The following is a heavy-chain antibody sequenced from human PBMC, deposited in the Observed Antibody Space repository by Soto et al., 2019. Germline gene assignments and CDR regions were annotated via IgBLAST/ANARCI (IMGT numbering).Heavy chain of an antibody. J-gene: IGHJ6*02. D-gene: IGHD3-10*01. CDR3: AVHLGENYYTMDV. Sequence: GGSLRLSCAASGFTFSTFVMTWVRQVPGEGLEWISSITGSGKSAYYADSVKGRVNISRDNSKNTLYLQISSMGVDDTAVYHCAVHLGENYYTMDVWGQGTTVTVSS. CDR2: ITGSGKSA. CDR1: GFTFSTFV. V-gene: IGHV3-23*01.